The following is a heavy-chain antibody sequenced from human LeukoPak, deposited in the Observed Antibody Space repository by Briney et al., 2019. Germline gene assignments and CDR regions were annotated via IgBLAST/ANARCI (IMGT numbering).Heavy chain of an antibody. V-gene: IGHV3-66*04. CDR3: VRQLGNSGHTG. J-gene: IGHJ4*02. D-gene: IGHD5-12*01. Sequence: GGSLRLSCAASGFTLSSYEMSWVRQAPGKGVEFISIISSDTTPSYADSLKGRFTISRDNSNNTLYLQMNSLRAENTAVYYCVRQLGNSGHTGWGQGTLVTVSS. CDR2: ISSDTTP. CDR1: GFTLSSYE.